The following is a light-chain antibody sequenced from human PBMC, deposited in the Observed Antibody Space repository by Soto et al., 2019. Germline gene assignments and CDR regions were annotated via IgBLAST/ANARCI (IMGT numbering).Light chain of an antibody. CDR2: KAS. V-gene: IGKV1-5*03. CDR3: QQYNSYPWT. CDR1: QSISDW. J-gene: IGKJ1*01. Sequence: DIQMTQSPSTLSASVGDGVTVTCRASQSISDWLAWYQQKPGKAPKLLIYKASSLESGVPSRFSGSGSGTELTLTITSLQTDDFATYYCQQYNSYPWTFGQGTRLEIK.